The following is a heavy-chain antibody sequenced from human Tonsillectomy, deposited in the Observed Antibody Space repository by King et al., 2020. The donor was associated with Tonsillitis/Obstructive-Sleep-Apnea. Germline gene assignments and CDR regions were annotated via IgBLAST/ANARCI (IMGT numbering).Heavy chain of an antibody. V-gene: IGHV1-46*01. CDR2: INPSGGST. CDR3: ARPPGGFWSGYSRAPLGY. D-gene: IGHD3-3*01. CDR1: GYTFTSYY. Sequence: VQLVQSGAEVKKPGASVKISCKASGYTFTSYYIHWVRQAPGQGLEWMGIINPSGGSTSYAQKFQGRVTMTRDTSTRTVYMELSSLRSEDTAVYYCARPPGGFWSGYSRAPLGYWGQGTLVTVSS. J-gene: IGHJ4*02.